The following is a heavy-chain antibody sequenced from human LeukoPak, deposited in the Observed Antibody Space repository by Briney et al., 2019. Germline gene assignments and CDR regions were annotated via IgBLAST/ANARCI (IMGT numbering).Heavy chain of an antibody. J-gene: IGHJ4*02. V-gene: IGHV3-21*01. CDR1: GFTFSSYS. CDR2: ISSSSSYI. CDR3: AKSPPSLLWFGELSALDY. Sequence: PGGSLRLSCAASGFTFSSYSMNWVRQAPGKGLEWVSSISSSSSYIYYADSVKGRFTISRDNAKNSLYLQMNSLRAEDTAVYYCAKSPPSLLWFGELSALDYRGQGTLVTVSS. D-gene: IGHD3-10*01.